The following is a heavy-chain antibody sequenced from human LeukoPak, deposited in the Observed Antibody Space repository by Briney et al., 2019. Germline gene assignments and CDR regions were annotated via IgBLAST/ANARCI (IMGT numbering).Heavy chain of an antibody. CDR2: ISSSGSTI. Sequence: PGGSLRLSCAASGFTFSSYSMTWVRQAPGKGLEWLSYISSSGSTIYYADSVKGRFTISRDNAKNSLYLQMTSLGAEDTAMYYCARDRTSGYSGSFDYCGQGTQVTVSS. V-gene: IGHV3-48*01. D-gene: IGHD3-22*01. CDR1: GFTFSSYS. J-gene: IGHJ4*02. CDR3: ARDRTSGYSGSFDY.